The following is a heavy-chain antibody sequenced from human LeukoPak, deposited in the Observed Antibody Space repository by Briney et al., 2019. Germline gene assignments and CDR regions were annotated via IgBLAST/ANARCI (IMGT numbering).Heavy chain of an antibody. D-gene: IGHD6-19*01. CDR1: GFAFSTYP. V-gene: IGHV3-23*01. CDR2: IHSLVGIT. CDR3: AKPAISSSGWYYDY. Sequence: GGSLRLSCAASGFAFSTYPMTWVRQAPGKGLEWVSTIHSLVGITYYADSVKGRFTISRDNSKNTLYLQMNSLRAEDTAVYYCAKPAISSSGWYYDYWGQGTLVTVSS. J-gene: IGHJ4*02.